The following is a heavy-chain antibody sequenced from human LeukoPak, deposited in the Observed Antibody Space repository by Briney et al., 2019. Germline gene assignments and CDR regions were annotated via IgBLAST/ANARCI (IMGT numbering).Heavy chain of an antibody. CDR2: INHSGST. J-gene: IGHJ6*03. CDR1: GGSFSGYY. Sequence: SETLSLTCAVYGGSFSGYYWSWIRQPPGKGLEWIGEINHSGSTYYNPSLKRRFTISVDTPKNQFSLKLISVTAADTAVYYCARASSSFRYYSYYYMDVWGKGTTVTISS. CDR3: ARASSSFRYYSYYYMDV. V-gene: IGHV4-34*01.